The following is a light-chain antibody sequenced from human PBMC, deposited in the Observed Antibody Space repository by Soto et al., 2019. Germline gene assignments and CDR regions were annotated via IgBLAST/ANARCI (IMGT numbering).Light chain of an antibody. CDR2: DTS. J-gene: IGKJ1*01. Sequence: DIQMTQSPSTLSGSVGDRVTIACRASQSISDSLAWYQQRPGKAPYLLISDTSSLESGVPSRFSGSGSGTDFTLTISGLQPDDFATYYCQHQGFGQGTKVDIK. CDR3: QHQG. CDR1: QSISDS. V-gene: IGKV1-5*01.